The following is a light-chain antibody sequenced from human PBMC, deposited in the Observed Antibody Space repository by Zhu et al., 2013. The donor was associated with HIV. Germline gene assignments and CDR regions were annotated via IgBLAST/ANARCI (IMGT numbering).Light chain of an antibody. Sequence: EIVLMQSPGTLSLSPGERATLSCRASQTVSYRHIAWYQQKPGQPPRLLLYGSSNRAPGIPDRFSGSGSGTDFTLTITGLEPEDIGMYFCQRFGSSVTWTFGQGTTWKSN. J-gene: IGKJ1*01. CDR2: GSS. CDR3: QRFGSSVTWT. V-gene: IGKV3-20*01. CDR1: QTVSYRH.